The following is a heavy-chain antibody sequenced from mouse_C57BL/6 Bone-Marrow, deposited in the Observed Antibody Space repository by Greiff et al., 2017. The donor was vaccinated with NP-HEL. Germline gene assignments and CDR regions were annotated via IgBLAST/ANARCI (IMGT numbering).Heavy chain of an antibody. D-gene: IGHD3-2*02. J-gene: IGHJ2*01. V-gene: IGHV1-15*01. Sequence: VQLQPSVAELVRPWASVTLSCKASGYTFTDYEMHLVKQTPVPGLEWIGAIAPETGGTAYNQKLKGKAILTADKSSSTAYMELRSLTSEDSAVYYCTRDSSGLGYWGQGTTLTVSS. CDR1: GYTFTDYE. CDR3: TRDSSGLGY. CDR2: IAPETGGT.